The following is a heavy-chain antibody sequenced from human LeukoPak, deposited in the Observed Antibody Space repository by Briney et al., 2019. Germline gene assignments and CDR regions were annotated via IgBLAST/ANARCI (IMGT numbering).Heavy chain of an antibody. CDR2: MYTGGTT. CDR3: AKDEATSGGGLAS. D-gene: IGHD3-16*01. CDR1: GFTFSNYA. V-gene: IGHV3-23*05. J-gene: IGHJ5*01. Sequence: PGGSLRLPCAASGFTFSNYAMSWVRQAPGKGLEWVSAMYTGGTTYYADSVTGRFTVSRDTSRNTLFLHMNSLRAEDTAVYYCAKDEATSGGGLASWGQGTLVIVSS.